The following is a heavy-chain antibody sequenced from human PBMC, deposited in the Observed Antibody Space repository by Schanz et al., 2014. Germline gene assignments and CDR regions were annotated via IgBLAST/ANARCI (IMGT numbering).Heavy chain of an antibody. D-gene: IGHD6-13*01. CDR2: INPNSGTT. J-gene: IGHJ4*02. CDR1: GYTFTNFF. CDR3: ASSGAGYSSSWDFDY. V-gene: IGHV1-2*02. Sequence: QVQLVQSGAEVKKPGASLKISCKASGYTFTNFFLHWLRQAPGQGLEWMGWINPNSGTTNYAQKFQGRVTITRDTSASTAYMELTSLRSEDTAVYYCASSGAGYSSSWDFDYWGQGTLVTVSS.